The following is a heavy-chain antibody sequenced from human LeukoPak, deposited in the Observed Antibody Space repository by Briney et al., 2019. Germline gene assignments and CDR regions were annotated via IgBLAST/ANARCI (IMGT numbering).Heavy chain of an antibody. CDR3: ARKATRRGYFDY. J-gene: IGHJ4*02. CDR2: ISGSGGST. D-gene: IGHD1-26*01. Sequence: GGSLRLSCAASGFTFSSYAMSWVRQAPGKGLEWVSAISGSGGSTYYADSVKGRFTISRDNSKNTLYLHMNSLRAEDTAVYYCARKATRRGYFDYWGQGTLVTVSS. CDR1: GFTFSSYA. V-gene: IGHV3-23*01.